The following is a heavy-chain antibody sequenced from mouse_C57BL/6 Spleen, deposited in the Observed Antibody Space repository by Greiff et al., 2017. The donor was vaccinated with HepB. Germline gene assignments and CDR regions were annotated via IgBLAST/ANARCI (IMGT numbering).Heavy chain of an antibody. CDR3: TTALYAMDY. V-gene: IGHV6-3*01. CDR1: GFTFSNYW. Sequence: EVKLMESGGGLVQPGGSMKLSCVASGFTFSNYWMNWVRQSPEKGLEWVAQIRLKSDNYATHYAESVKGRFTISRDDSKSSVYLQMNNLRAEDTGIYYCTTALYAMDYWGQGTSVTVSS. D-gene: IGHD3-1*01. J-gene: IGHJ4*01. CDR2: IRLKSDNYAT.